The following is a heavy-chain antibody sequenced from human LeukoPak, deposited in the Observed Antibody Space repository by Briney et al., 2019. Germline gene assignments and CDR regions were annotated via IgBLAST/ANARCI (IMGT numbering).Heavy chain of an antibody. CDR1: GGSISSSSYY. Sequence: SETLSLTCTVSGGSISSSSYYWSWIRQPPGKGLEWIGYIYYSGSTNYNPSLKSRVTISVDTSENQFSLKLSSVTAADTAVYYCARDNRIAAAVGAFDIWGQGTMVTVSS. V-gene: IGHV4-61*01. CDR3: ARDNRIAAAVGAFDI. D-gene: IGHD6-13*01. CDR2: IYYSGST. J-gene: IGHJ3*02.